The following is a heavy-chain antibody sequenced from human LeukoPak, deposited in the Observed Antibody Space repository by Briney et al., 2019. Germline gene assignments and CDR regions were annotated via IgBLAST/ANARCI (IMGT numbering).Heavy chain of an antibody. CDR1: GGTFSSYA. J-gene: IGHJ5*02. D-gene: IGHD3-3*01. CDR3: ARVVEEITIFGVVTGRRFDP. Sequence: SVKVSCKASGGTFSSYAISWVRQAPGQGHEWMGGIIPIFGTANYAQKFQGRVTITTDESTSTAYMELSSLRSEDTAVYYCARVVEEITIFGVVTGRRFDPWGQGTLVTVSS. V-gene: IGHV1-69*05. CDR2: IIPIFGTA.